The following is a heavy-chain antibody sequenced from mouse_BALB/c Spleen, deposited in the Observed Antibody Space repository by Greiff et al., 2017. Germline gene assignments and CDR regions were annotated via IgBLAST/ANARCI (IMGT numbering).Heavy chain of an antibody. Sequence: VKLMESGPGLVAPSQSLSITCTVSGFSLTSYGVHWVRQPPGKGLEWLGVIWAGGSTNYNSALMSRLSISKYNSKSQVFLKMNSLQTDDTAMYYCARVPRYGNYPAYWGQGTLVTVSA. V-gene: IGHV2-9*02. CDR2: IWAGGST. CDR3: ARVPRYGNYPAY. J-gene: IGHJ3*01. D-gene: IGHD2-10*02. CDR1: GFSLTSYG.